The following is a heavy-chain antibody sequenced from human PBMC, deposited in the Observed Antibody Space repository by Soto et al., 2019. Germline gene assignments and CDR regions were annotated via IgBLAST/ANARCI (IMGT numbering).Heavy chain of an antibody. CDR2: IYYTGRT. Sequence: ERLCRTCPVSGGSISSNSYYWGWIRQPPGKGLEWIGSIYYTGRTYYNPSLKSRVTISVDTSKNQFSLRLSSVTAADTAMYFCARQWPFGVVIILNWFDPWGQGTLVTVYS. J-gene: IGHJ5*02. CDR1: GGSISSNSYY. D-gene: IGHD3-3*01. V-gene: IGHV4-39*01. CDR3: ARQWPFGVVIILNWFDP.